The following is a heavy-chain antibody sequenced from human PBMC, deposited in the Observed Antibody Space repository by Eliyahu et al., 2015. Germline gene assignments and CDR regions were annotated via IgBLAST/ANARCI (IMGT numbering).Heavy chain of an antibody. V-gene: IGHV1-46*01. D-gene: IGHD4-23*01. J-gene: IGHJ4*02. CDR1: GYTFPSYY. Sequence: QVQLVQSGAEVKRPGASVKVSCKXSGYTFPSYYIHWVRQAPGQGLEWMGIVNPTARSTKYAQKFRGRITMTRDTSTSTVYMELSSLRSEDTAVYYCTGQGGTSDFDYWGQGTLVTVSS. CDR3: TGQGGTSDFDY. CDR2: VNPTARST.